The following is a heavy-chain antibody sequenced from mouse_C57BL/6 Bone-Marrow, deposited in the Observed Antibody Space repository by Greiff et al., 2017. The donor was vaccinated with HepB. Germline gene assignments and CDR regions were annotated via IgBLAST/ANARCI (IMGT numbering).Heavy chain of an antibody. Sequence: EVMLVESGGGLVKPGGSLKLSCAASGFTFSSYAMSWVRQTPEKRLEWVATISDGGSYTYYPDNVKGRFTISRDNAKNNLYLQMSHLKSEDTAMYYCARDRDWDVFAYWGQGTLVTVSA. D-gene: IGHD4-1*01. V-gene: IGHV5-4*01. CDR3: ARDRDWDVFAY. J-gene: IGHJ3*01. CDR2: ISDGGSYT. CDR1: GFTFSSYA.